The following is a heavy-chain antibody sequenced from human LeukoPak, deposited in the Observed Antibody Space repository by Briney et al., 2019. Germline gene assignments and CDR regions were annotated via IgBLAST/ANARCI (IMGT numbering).Heavy chain of an antibody. D-gene: IGHD3-3*01. CDR2: LSSSSRTI. CDR3: ARGPFWSGQSQDY. CDR1: GFTFSSYS. J-gene: IGHJ4*02. Sequence: GGSLRLSCTGSGFTFSSYSMNWVRQAPGKGLEWVSYLSSSSRTIYYADSVKGRFTISRDNAKNSLYLQMNSLRAEDTAVYYCARGPFWSGQSQDYWGQGTLVTVSS. V-gene: IGHV3-48*01.